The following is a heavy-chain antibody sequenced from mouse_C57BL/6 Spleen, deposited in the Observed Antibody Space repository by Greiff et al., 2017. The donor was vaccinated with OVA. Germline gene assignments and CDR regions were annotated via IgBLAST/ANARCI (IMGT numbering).Heavy chain of an antibody. Sequence: EVKLMESGPGLVKPSQSLSLTCSVTGYSITSGYYWNWIRQFPGNKLEWMGYISYDGSNNYNPSLKNRISITRDTSKNQFFLKLNSVTTEDTATNYCARKDGYLWFAYWGKGTLVTVSA. D-gene: IGHD2-3*01. CDR3: ARKDGYLWFAY. J-gene: IGHJ3*01. V-gene: IGHV3-6*01. CDR2: ISYDGSN. CDR1: GYSITSGYY.